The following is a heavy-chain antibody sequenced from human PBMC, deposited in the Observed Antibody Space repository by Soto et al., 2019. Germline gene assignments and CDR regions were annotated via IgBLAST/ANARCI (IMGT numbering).Heavy chain of an antibody. V-gene: IGHV2-5*02. CDR1: GFSLSTSGVG. D-gene: IGHD3-10*01. Sequence: SGPTLVNPTQTLRLTFTFSGFSLSTSGVGVGWIRQPPGKALEWLALIYWDDDKRYSPSLKSRLTITKDTSKNQVVLTMTNMDPVDTATYYCAHTTMVRGVIARGPFDPWGQGTLVTVSS. CDR3: AHTTMVRGVIARGPFDP. J-gene: IGHJ5*02. CDR2: IYWDDDK.